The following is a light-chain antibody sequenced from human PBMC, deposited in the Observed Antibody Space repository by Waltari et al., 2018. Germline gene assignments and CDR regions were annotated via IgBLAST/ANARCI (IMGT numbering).Light chain of an antibody. CDR2: GAS. CDR3: QQYKSYKT. J-gene: IGKJ1*01. V-gene: IGKV3-15*01. Sequence: EVMMTQSPATLSVSPGERATLSCRASQSVGNNLAWFQERPGQAPRLLIFGASTRATGIPARFTGSGSGTEFTLTISSLQPDDFATYYCQQYKSYKTFGQGTRVEIK. CDR1: QSVGNN.